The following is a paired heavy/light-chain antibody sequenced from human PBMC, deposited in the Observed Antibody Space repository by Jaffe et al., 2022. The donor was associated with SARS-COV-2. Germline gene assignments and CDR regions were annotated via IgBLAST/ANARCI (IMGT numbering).Heavy chain of an antibody. CDR3: AGDQYSSGWHFDY. CDR1: GFTFSSFS. Sequence: EAQLVESGGGLIKPGGSLRLSCAASGFTFSSFSMNWVRQAPGKGLEWVSSITTSSSYMYYADSVKGRFTISRDNAKNSLYLQMNSLRAEDTAVYYCAGDQYSSGWHFDYWGQGTLVTVSS. J-gene: IGHJ4*02. CDR2: ITTSSSYM. V-gene: IGHV3-21*01. D-gene: IGHD6-19*01.
Light chain of an antibody. CDR2: GAS. CDR3: QQYNNWPLT. V-gene: IGKV3-15*01. Sequence: EIVMTQSPATLSVSPGERATLSCRASQSISINLGWYQQKPGQAPRLLIYGASTRATGIPARFSGSGSGTEFTLTISSLQSEDFAVYYCQQYNNWPLTFGGGTKVEIK. CDR1: QSISIN. J-gene: IGKJ4*01.